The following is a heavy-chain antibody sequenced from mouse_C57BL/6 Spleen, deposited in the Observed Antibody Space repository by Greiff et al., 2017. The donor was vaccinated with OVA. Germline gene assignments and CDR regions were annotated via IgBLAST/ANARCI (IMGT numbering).Heavy chain of an antibody. J-gene: IGHJ4*01. CDR3: TRGGGSMDD. D-gene: IGHD1-1*01. CDR1: GYSFTDYN. Sequence: VQLQQSGPELVKPGASVKISCKASGYSFTDYNMNWVKQSNGKSLEWIGVINPNYGTTRYNQKFKGKATLTVDQSSSTANMQINRMTADASADYYCTRGGGSMDDWGQGTSVTVSA. V-gene: IGHV1-39*01. CDR2: INPNYGTT.